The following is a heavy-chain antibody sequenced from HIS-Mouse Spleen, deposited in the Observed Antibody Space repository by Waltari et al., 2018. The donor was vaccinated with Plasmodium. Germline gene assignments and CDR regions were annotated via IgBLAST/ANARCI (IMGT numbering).Heavy chain of an antibody. Sequence: QVQLVESGGGVVQPGRSLRLPCAASGFTFSSSAMPWVRQAPGKGLEWVAVISYDGSNKYYADSVKGRFTISRDNSKNTLYLQMNSLRAEDTAVYYCARAHTGYSSSWYYYGMDVWGQGTTVTVSS. CDR3: ARAHTGYSSSWYYYGMDV. V-gene: IGHV3-30*04. J-gene: IGHJ6*02. CDR1: GFTFSSSA. CDR2: ISYDGSNK. D-gene: IGHD6-13*01.